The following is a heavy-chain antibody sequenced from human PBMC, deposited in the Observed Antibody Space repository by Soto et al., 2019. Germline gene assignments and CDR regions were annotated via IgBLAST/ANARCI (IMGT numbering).Heavy chain of an antibody. V-gene: IGHV3-7*01. CDR1: GFTFSSYG. Sequence: VQLVESGGGVVQPGRSLRLSCAASGFTFSSYGMHWVRQAPGKGLEWVATIKKDGSEKYYVDSVKGRFTISRDNAKNSLYLQMHSLRAEDTAVYYCGRVRPGTTVDCWGQGTLVTVSS. CDR3: GRVRPGTTVDC. D-gene: IGHD1-7*01. CDR2: IKKDGSEK. J-gene: IGHJ4*02.